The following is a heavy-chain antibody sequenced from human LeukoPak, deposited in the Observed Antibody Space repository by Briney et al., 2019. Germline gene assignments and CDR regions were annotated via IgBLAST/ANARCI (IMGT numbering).Heavy chain of an antibody. Sequence: ASVKVSCKVSGYTLTELSMHWVRQAPGKGLEWMGGFDPEDGETIYAQKFQGRVTITADKSTSTAYMELSSLRSEDTAVYYCARGGGSPWYYYYMDVWGKGTTVTVSS. J-gene: IGHJ6*03. CDR2: FDPEDGET. CDR1: GYTLTELS. D-gene: IGHD5-12*01. V-gene: IGHV1-24*01. CDR3: ARGGGSPWYYYYMDV.